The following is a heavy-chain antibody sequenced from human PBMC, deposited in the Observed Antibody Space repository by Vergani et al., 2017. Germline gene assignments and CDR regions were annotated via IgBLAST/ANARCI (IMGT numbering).Heavy chain of an antibody. J-gene: IGHJ3*02. D-gene: IGHD1-26*01. CDR1: GFTFDDYA. V-gene: IGHV3-9*01. CDR2: ISWNSGSI. CDR3: ARVGATVKDAFDI. Sequence: EVQLVESGGGLVQPGRSLRLSCAASGFTFDDYAMHWVRQAPGKGLEWVSGISWNSGSIGYADSVKGRFTISRDNAKNSLYLQMNSLRAEDTAVYYCARVGATVKDAFDIWGQGTMVTVSS.